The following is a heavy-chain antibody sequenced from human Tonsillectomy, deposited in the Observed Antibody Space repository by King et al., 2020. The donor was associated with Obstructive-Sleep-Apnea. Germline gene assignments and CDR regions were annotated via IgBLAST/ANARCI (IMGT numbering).Heavy chain of an antibody. V-gene: IGHV3-13*04. CDR3: ARALPAEDAFDI. CDR1: GFTFSSYD. CDR2: IGTAGDT. Sequence: VQLVESGGGLVQPGGSLRLSCAASGFTFSSYDMHWVRQATGKGLEWVSAIGTAGDTYYPGAVKGRFTISRENAKNSLYLQMNSLRAGDTAVYYCARALPAEDAFDIWGQGTMVTVSS. J-gene: IGHJ3*02.